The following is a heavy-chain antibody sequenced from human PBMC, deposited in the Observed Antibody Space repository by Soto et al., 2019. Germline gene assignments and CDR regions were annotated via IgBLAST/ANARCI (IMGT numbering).Heavy chain of an antibody. CDR2: ISSSSSYI. D-gene: IGHD6-19*01. V-gene: IGHV3-21*01. CDR1: GFTFSSCS. Sequence: EVQLVESGGGLVQPGGSLRLSCTTSGFTFSSCSMNWVRLAPGKGLEWVSSISSSSSYIYYADSVKGRFTISRDDAKNSLYLQMNSLTAEDTAIYFCARDGSGWSRDYWGQGTLVTVSS. CDR3: ARDGSGWSRDY. J-gene: IGHJ4*02.